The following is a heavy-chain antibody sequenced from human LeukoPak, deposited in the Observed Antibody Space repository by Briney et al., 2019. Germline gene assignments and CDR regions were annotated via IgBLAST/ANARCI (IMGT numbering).Heavy chain of an antibody. CDR1: GFTLSSYS. CDR3: ARDQLLWFGELFNAFDI. J-gene: IGHJ3*02. V-gene: IGHV3-7*01. Sequence: PRGSLRLSCAASGFTLSSYSMSWVRHAPGKGLEWVANIKQDGSEKYYVDSVKGRFTISRDNAKNSLYLQMNSLRAEDTAVYYCARDQLLWFGELFNAFDIWGQGTMVTVSS. CDR2: IKQDGSEK. D-gene: IGHD3-10*01.